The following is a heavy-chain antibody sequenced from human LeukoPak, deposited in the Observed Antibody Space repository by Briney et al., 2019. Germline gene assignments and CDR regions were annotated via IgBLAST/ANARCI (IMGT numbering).Heavy chain of an antibody. J-gene: IGHJ3*02. D-gene: IGHD1-14*01. V-gene: IGHV3-23*01. CDR3: AKDAGYNTAFDI. Sequence: PGGSLRLSCAASGFTFSSYAMSWVRQAPGKGLEWVSGISGSGGSIDYADSVKRRFTISRDNSKNMLYLQMNSLRAEDTAVYYCAKDAGYNTAFDIWGQGTMLTVSS. CDR1: GFTFSSYA. CDR2: ISGSGGSI.